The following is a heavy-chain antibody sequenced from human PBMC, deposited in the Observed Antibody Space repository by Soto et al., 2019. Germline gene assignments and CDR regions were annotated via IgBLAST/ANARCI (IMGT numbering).Heavy chain of an antibody. V-gene: IGHV4-34*01. Sequence: PSETLSLTCAVYGGSFSGYYWSWIRQPPGKGLEWIGEINHSGSTNYNPSLKSRVTISVDTSKNQFSLKLSSVTAADTAVYYCARGKHHYYDGSGYSWFDPWGQGTLVTVSS. J-gene: IGHJ5*02. CDR1: GGSFSGYY. CDR2: INHSGST. CDR3: ARGKHHYYDGSGYSWFDP. D-gene: IGHD3-22*01.